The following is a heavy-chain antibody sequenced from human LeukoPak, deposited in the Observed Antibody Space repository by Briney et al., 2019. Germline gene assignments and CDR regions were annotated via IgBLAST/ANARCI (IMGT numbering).Heavy chain of an antibody. J-gene: IGHJ6*02. Sequence: GRSLRLSCAASGFTFSSYGMHWVRQAPGKGLEWVAVISYDGSNKYYADSVKGRFTISRDNSKNTLYLQMNSLRAEDTAVYYCAKDLYGMIVVVMVYYGMDVWGQGTTVTVSS. CDR1: GFTFSSYG. CDR3: AKDLYGMIVVVMVYYGMDV. CDR2: ISYDGSNK. V-gene: IGHV3-30*18. D-gene: IGHD3-22*01.